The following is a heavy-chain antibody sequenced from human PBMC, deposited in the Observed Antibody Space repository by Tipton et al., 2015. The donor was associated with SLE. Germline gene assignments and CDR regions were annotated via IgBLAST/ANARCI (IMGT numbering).Heavy chain of an antibody. CDR1: GFTFSSYG. CDR3: ARVRVGSFDY. CDR2: IWYDGSNK. J-gene: IGHJ4*02. Sequence: SLRLSCAASGFTFSSYGMHWVRQAPGKGPEWVAVIWYDGSNKYYADSVKGRFTISRDNSKNTLYLQMNSLRAEDTAVYYCARVRVGSFDYWGQGTLVTVSS. V-gene: IGHV3-33*01. D-gene: IGHD3-10*01.